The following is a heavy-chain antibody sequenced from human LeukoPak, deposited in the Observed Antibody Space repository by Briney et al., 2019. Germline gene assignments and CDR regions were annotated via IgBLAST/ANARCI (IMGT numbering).Heavy chain of an antibody. J-gene: IGHJ6*02. CDR2: ISSSGSTI. D-gene: IGHD6-19*01. Sequence: PGGSLRLSCAASGFTFSSYEMNWVRQAPGKGLEWVSYISSSGSTIYYADSVKGRFTISRDNAKNSLYLRMNSLRAEDTAVYYCARDLGGQWLTYYYYYGMDVWGQGTTVTVSS. V-gene: IGHV3-48*03. CDR3: ARDLGGQWLTYYYYYGMDV. CDR1: GFTFSSYE.